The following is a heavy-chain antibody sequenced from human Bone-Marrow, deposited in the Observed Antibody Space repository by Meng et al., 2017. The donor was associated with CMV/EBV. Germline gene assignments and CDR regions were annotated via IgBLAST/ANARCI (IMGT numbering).Heavy chain of an antibody. J-gene: IGHJ6*02. Sequence: ASVKVSCKASGGTFSSYAISWVRQAPGQGLEWMGWINPNSGGTNYAQKFQGRVTMTRDTSISPAYMELSRLRSDDTAVYYCARDFLLQGLGRYFDWPRYYYGMDVWGQGTTVTVSS. CDR1: GGTFSSYA. CDR2: INPNSGGT. CDR3: ARDFLLQGLGRYFDWPRYYYGMDV. D-gene: IGHD3-9*01. V-gene: IGHV1-2*02.